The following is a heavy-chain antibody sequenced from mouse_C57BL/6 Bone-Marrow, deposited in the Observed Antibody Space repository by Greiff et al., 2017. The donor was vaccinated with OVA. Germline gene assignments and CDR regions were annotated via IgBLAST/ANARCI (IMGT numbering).Heavy chain of an antibody. Sequence: EVKLVESGGDLVKPGGSLKLSCAASGFTFSSYGMSWVRQTPDKRLEWVATISSGGSYTYYPDSVKGRFTISRDNAKNTLYLQMSSRKSEDTAMYYCARQRIVWGQGTLVTVSA. CDR3: ARQRIV. CDR2: ISSGGSYT. V-gene: IGHV5-6*01. J-gene: IGHJ3*01. CDR1: GFTFSSYG.